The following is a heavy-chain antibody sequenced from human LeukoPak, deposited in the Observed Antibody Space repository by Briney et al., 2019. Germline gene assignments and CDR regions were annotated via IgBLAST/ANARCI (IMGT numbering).Heavy chain of an antibody. CDR2: IWYDGSNK. J-gene: IGHJ6*03. CDR1: GFTFSIYG. CDR3: AKSSGGSYYYYMDV. Sequence: PGGSLRLSCAASGFTFSIYGMHWVRQAPGKGLEWVAVIWYDGSNKYYADSVKGRFTISRDNSKNTLYLQMNSLRAEDTAVYYCAKSSGGSYYYYMDVWGKGTTVTVSS. V-gene: IGHV3-33*06. D-gene: IGHD2-15*01.